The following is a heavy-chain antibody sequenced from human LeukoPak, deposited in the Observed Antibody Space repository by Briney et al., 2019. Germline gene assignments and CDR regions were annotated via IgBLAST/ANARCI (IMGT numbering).Heavy chain of an antibody. Sequence: ASVKVSFKASGYTFTSYGISWVRQAPGQGLEWMGWISAYNGNTNYAQKLQGRVTMTTDTSTSTAYMELRSLRSDDTAVYYCARDHSYDPGEDAFDIWGQGTMVTVSS. CDR2: ISAYNGNT. V-gene: IGHV1-18*01. J-gene: IGHJ3*02. D-gene: IGHD5-18*01. CDR3: ARDHSYDPGEDAFDI. CDR1: GYTFTSYG.